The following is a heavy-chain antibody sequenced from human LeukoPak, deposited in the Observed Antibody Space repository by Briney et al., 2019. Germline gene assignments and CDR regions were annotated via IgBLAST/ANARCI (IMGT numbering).Heavy chain of an antibody. CDR2: ISGSGGST. V-gene: IGHV3-23*01. CDR3: AKVAEDIVVVVAATRPQYSDYFDY. Sequence: GGSLRLSCAASGFTFSSYAMSWVRQAPGKGLEWVSAISGSGGSTYYADSVKGRFTISRDNSKNTLYLQMNSLRAEDTAVYYCAKVAEDIVVVVAATRPQYSDYFDYWGQGTLVTVSS. J-gene: IGHJ4*02. CDR1: GFTFSSYA. D-gene: IGHD2-15*01.